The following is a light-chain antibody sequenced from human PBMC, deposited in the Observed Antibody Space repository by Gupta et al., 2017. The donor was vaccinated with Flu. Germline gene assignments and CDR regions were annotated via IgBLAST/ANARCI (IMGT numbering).Light chain of an antibody. CDR1: ISDVGGYKY. J-gene: IGLJ2*01. Sequence: QSALTQPASVSGSPGQSIPISCTGTISDVGGYKYVSWYQQHPGKAPKLMIYEVSNRPSGVSNRFSGSKSGNTASLTISGLQAEDEADYYCSSYTSINTLVIFGGGTKLTVL. CDR2: EVS. CDR3: SSYTSINTLVI. V-gene: IGLV2-14*01.